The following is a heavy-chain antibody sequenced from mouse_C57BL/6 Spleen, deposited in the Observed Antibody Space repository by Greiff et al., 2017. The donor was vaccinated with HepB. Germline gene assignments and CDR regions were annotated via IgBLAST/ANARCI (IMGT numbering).Heavy chain of an antibody. CDR1: GYTFTDYE. CDR2: IDPETGGT. D-gene: IGHD1-1*01. CDR3: TRGDRYYGSFYYAMDY. V-gene: IGHV1-15*01. Sequence: VQLVESGAELVRPGASVTLSCKASGYTFTDYEMHWVKQTPVHGLEWIGAIDPETGGTAYNQKFKGKAILTADKSSSTAYMELRSLTSEDSAVYYCTRGDRYYGSFYYAMDYWGQGTSVTVSS. J-gene: IGHJ4*01.